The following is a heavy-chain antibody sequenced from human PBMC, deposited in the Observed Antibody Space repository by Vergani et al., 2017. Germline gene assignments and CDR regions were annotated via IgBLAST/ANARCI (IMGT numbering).Heavy chain of an antibody. J-gene: IGHJ5*02. V-gene: IGHV3-33*06. D-gene: IGHD1-14*01. CDR1: GFTFNQYG. CDR2: TWYEGNNK. Sequence: QVQLVESGGGVVQPGRSLRLSCAASGFTFNQYGMHWVRQAPGKGMEWVAVTWYEGNNKQYADSVKGRFTITRDNSKSMMYMQMNSLGADDTGVYYCAKDLRLLYNRFDPWGQGTLVTVSS. CDR3: AKDLRLLYNRFDP.